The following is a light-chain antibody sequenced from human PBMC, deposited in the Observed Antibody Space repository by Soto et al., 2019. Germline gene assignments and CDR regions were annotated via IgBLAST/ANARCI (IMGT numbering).Light chain of an antibody. CDR2: AAS. V-gene: IGKV1-39*01. J-gene: IGKJ1*01. CDR1: QSISNH. Sequence: DIQMTQSPSSLSASVEDRVIITCRASQSISNHLNWYQQKPGKAPKLLIFAASSLQSGVPSRFSGSRSRPDFTLTISSLQPEDFATYYCQQSYSSPPTFGQGTKVDI. CDR3: QQSYSSPPT.